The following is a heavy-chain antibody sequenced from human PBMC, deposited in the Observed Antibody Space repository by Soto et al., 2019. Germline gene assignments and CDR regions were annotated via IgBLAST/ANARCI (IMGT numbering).Heavy chain of an antibody. J-gene: IGHJ3*02. V-gene: IGHV3-33*01. CDR3: ARDGSEWLRSGGFDI. D-gene: IGHD5-12*01. Sequence: PGGSLRLCCTASGFTFSSDGMHWVRQAPGKGRGWVAVIWYDGSNKYYADSVKGRFTISRDNSKNTLYLQMNSRRAEDTAVYYFARDGSEWLRSGGFDIWGQGTMVTVSS. CDR1: GFTFSSDG. CDR2: IWYDGSNK.